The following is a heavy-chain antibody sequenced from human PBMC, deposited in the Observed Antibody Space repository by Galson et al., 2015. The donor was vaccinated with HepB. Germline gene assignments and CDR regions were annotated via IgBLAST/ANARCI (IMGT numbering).Heavy chain of an antibody. CDR3: ARVTWFGEEQYGMDV. CDR1: GYTFTSYG. CDR2: LSAYNGNT. J-gene: IGHJ6*02. V-gene: IGHV1-18*04. D-gene: IGHD3-10*01. Sequence: SCKASGYTFTSYGISWVRQAPGQGLEWMGWLSAYNGNTNYAQKLQGRVTMTTDTSTSTAYMELRSLRSDDTAVYYCARVTWFGEEQYGMDVWGQGTTVTVSS.